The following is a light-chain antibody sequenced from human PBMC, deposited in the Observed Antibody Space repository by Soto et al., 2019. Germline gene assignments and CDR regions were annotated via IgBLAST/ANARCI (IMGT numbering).Light chain of an antibody. CDR2: EVS. V-gene: IGLV2-14*01. CDR1: SSDVGGYNY. CDR3: SSYKSSSALHV. Sequence: SALTQPASVSGSPGQSITISCTGTSSDVGGYNYVSWYQQHPGKAPKLMIYEVSYRPSGVSNRFSGSKSGNTASLIIYGLQAEDEAEYYCSSYKSSSALHVFGTGTKVTVL. J-gene: IGLJ1*01.